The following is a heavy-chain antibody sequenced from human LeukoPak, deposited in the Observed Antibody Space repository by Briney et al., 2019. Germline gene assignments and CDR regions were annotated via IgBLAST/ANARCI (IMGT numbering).Heavy chain of an antibody. CDR1: GGSISSYY. V-gene: IGHV4-59*01. Sequence: SETLSLTCTVSGGSISSYYWSWIRQPPGKGLEWIGYIYYSGSTNYNPSLKSRVTRSVDTSKNQFSLKLSSVTAADTAVYYCARLLGYCSSTSCSPDNWFDPWGQGTLVTASS. CDR2: IYYSGST. D-gene: IGHD2-2*01. CDR3: ARLLGYCSSTSCSPDNWFDP. J-gene: IGHJ5*02.